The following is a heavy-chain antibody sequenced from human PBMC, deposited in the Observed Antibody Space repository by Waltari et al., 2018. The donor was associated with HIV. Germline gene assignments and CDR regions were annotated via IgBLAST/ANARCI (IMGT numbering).Heavy chain of an antibody. Sequence: QLVQSGGEVKQTGESLKISCKGSGFTFTNYWIAWVRQMPGKGLEWMGMIWARDSNTKSRPSFQGHVTNSADRSTGTAYLQWSSLRASDSAMYYCASPKGGWLFAFDVWGQGTKVTVSS. CDR2: IWARDSNT. D-gene: IGHD6-19*01. CDR3: ASPKGGWLFAFDV. CDR1: GFTFTNYW. V-gene: IGHV5-51*01. J-gene: IGHJ3*01.